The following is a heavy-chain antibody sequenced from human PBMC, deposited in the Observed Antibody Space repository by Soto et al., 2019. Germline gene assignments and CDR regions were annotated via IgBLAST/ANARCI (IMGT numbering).Heavy chain of an antibody. CDR3: ATGHLYRNAFDI. CDR1: GYTLTELS. Sequence: AAVKVSCKVSGYTLTELSMHWVRQAPGKGLEWMGGFDPEDGETIYAQKFQGRVTMTEDTSTDTAYMELSSLRSEDTAVYYCATGHLYRNAFDIWGQGTMVTVSS. CDR2: FDPEDGET. V-gene: IGHV1-24*01. J-gene: IGHJ3*02.